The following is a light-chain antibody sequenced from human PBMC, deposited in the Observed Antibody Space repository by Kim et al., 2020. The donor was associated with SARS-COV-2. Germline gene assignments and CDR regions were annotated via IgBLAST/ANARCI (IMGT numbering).Light chain of an antibody. CDR2: AAS. CDR1: QGISSY. Sequence: AIRITQSPSSLSASTGDRVTITCRASQGISSYLAWYQQKPGKAPKLLIYAASTLQSGVPPRFSGSGSGTDFTLTISCLQSEDFATYYCQQYYSYPRTFGQGTKVDIK. V-gene: IGKV1-8*01. J-gene: IGKJ1*01. CDR3: QQYYSYPRT.